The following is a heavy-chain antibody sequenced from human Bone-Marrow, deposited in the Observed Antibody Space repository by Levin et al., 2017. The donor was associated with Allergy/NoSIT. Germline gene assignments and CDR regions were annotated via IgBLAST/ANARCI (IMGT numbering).Heavy chain of an antibody. CDR3: AKEGLAVAGDYFDS. Sequence: QPGGSLRLSCAASGFTFSSYAMSWVRQAPGKGLEWVSSISGSGTITHYAESVKGRFTISRDISKNMLHLQMNSLRAEDTAIYFCAKEGLAVAGDYFDSWGQGTLVTVSS. CDR2: ISGSGTIT. V-gene: IGHV3-23*01. D-gene: IGHD6-19*01. J-gene: IGHJ4*02. CDR1: GFTFSSYA.